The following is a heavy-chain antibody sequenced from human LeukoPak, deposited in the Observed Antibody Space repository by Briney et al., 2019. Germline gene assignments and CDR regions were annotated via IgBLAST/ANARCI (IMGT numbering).Heavy chain of an antibody. J-gene: IGHJ4*02. D-gene: IGHD2-15*01. CDR2: IYHSGST. CDR3: ARGSVVVSDHTNYFDY. Sequence: KPSGTLSLTCAVSGGSISSSNWWSWVRQPPGKGLEWIGEIYHSGSTNCNPSLKSRVTISVDKSKNQFSLKLSSVTAADTAVYYCARGSVVVSDHTNYFDYWGQGTLVTVSS. V-gene: IGHV4-4*02. CDR1: GGSISSSNW.